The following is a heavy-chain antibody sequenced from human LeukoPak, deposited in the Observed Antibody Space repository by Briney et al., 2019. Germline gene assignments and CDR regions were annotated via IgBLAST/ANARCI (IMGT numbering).Heavy chain of an antibody. D-gene: IGHD1-26*01. CDR1: GYSFTNYD. Sequence: ASVKVSCKASGYSFTNYDISWVRQAPGQGLEWMGWISVYNSNTNYAQKFQGRVTMTTDTSTSTAYMELRSLRSDDTAMYYCARADAGSYYGHDYWGQGTLVSVTS. V-gene: IGHV1-18*01. CDR2: ISVYNSNT. J-gene: IGHJ4*02. CDR3: ARADAGSYYGHDY.